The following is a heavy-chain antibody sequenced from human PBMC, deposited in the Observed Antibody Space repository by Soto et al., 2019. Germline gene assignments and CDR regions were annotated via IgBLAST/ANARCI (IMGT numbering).Heavy chain of an antibody. CDR2: INPNSGRT. Sequence: QVQLVQSGAEVKKPGASVKVSCKASGYTFTGYYMHWVRQAPGQGLEWMGWINPNSGRTNDALKFQGRVTMTRDKSISTDYMELSRLRSDDTAVYYCARVGYNWNVVLYYGMDFWGQGTTGTGSS. D-gene: IGHD1-20*01. CDR1: GYTFTGYY. CDR3: ARVGYNWNVVLYYGMDF. J-gene: IGHJ6*02. V-gene: IGHV1-2*02.